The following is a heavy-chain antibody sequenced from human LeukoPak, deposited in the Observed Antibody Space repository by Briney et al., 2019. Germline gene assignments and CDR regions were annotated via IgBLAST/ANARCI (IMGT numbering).Heavy chain of an antibody. D-gene: IGHD2-15*01. CDR1: GFTFSSYW. CDR2: IKQDGSEK. V-gene: IGHV3-7*01. Sequence: GGSLRLSCAAYGFTFSSYWMSWVRQAPGKGLEWVANIKQDGSEKYYVDSVKGRFTISRDNAKNSLYLQMNSLRAEDTAVYYCARGGLYCSGGSCYLVYWGQGTLVTVSS. J-gene: IGHJ4*02. CDR3: ARGGLYCSGGSCYLVY.